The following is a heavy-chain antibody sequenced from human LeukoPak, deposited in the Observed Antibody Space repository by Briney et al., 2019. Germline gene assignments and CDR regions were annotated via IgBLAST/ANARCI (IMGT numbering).Heavy chain of an antibody. CDR1: GFTFSSYG. V-gene: IGHV3-48*01. CDR2: ISSDSSTI. CDR3: ARSRGAGPGAYFDY. J-gene: IGHJ4*02. D-gene: IGHD6-19*01. Sequence: GGSLRLSCAASGFTFSSYGMNWVRQAPGKGLEWVSYISSDSSTIYYADSVQGRFTISRDNAKNSLYLQMNSLRAEDTAIYYCARSRGAGPGAYFDYWGQGTLVTVTS.